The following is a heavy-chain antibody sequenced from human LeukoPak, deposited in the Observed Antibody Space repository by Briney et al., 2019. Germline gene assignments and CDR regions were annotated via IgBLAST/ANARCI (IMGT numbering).Heavy chain of an antibody. CDR3: ARDPAGYN. CDR2: ISSSSNYI. J-gene: IGHJ4*02. D-gene: IGHD1-1*01. V-gene: IGHV3-21*01. CDR1: GFTFSSYS. Sequence: GGSLRLSCVASGFTFSSYSMNWVRQAPGKGLEWVSSISSSSNYIYYADSVKGRFTISRDNAKNSLYLQMNSLRGEDTAVYYCARDPAGYNWGQGTLVTFSS.